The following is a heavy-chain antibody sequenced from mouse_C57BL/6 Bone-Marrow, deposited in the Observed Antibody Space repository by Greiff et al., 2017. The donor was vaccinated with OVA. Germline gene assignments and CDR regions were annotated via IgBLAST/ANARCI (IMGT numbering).Heavy chain of an antibody. Sequence: VQLKESGAELVRPGASVKLSCTASGFNIKDDYMHWVKQRPEQGLEWIGWIDPENGDTEYASKFQGKATITVDTSSNTAYLQLSTLTSEDTAVYYCATGFYAMDDWGQGTSVTVSS. J-gene: IGHJ4*01. CDR3: ATGFYAMDD. CDR2: IDPENGDT. CDR1: GFNIKDDY. V-gene: IGHV14-4*01.